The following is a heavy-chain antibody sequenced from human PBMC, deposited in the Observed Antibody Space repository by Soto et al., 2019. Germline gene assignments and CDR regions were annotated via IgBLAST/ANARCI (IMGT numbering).Heavy chain of an antibody. CDR3: ARDRIAARLMGWFDP. D-gene: IGHD6-6*01. CDR2: IYYSGST. CDR1: GGSISSYY. Sequence: SETLSLTCTVSGGSISSYYWSWIRQPPGKGLEWIGYIYYSGSTNYNPSLKSRVTISVDTSKNQFSLKLSSVTAADTAVYYCARDRIAARLMGWFDPWGQGTLVTVSS. J-gene: IGHJ5*02. V-gene: IGHV4-59*01.